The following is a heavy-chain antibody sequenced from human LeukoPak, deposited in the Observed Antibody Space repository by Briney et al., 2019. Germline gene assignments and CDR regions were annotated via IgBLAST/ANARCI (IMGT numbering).Heavy chain of an antibody. J-gene: IGHJ5*02. CDR3: ARARVQGNWFDP. Sequence: ASVKVSCKASGYTFTGYYMHWVRQAPGQGLEWMGWMNPNSGNTGYAQKFQGRVTMTRNTSISTAYMELSSLRSEDTAVCYCARARVQGNWFDPWGQGTLVTVSS. V-gene: IGHV1-8*02. D-gene: IGHD1-1*01. CDR2: MNPNSGNT. CDR1: GYTFTGYY.